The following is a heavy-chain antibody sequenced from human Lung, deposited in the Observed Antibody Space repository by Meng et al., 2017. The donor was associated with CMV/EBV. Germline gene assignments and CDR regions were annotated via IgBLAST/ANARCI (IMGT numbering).Heavy chain of an antibody. V-gene: IGHV3-48*04. J-gene: IGHJ4*02. CDR1: GFTFSSYT. Sequence: GGSXRLXXAASGFTFSSYTMNWVRQAPGKGLEWVSYISNSGSAKYYADSLRGRFTISRDNAKNSLYLQMNSLRADDTAVYYCARSLFDSNDPFDYWGQVTVXTVS. CDR2: ISNSGSAK. CDR3: ARSLFDSNDPFDY. D-gene: IGHD3-22*01.